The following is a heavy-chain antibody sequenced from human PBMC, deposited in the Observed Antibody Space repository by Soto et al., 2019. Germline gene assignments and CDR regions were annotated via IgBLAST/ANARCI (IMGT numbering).Heavy chain of an antibody. CDR3: ARDRDTSGWYRSNY. CDR1: GYTFSNYG. V-gene: IGHV1-18*01. CDR2: ISGYNGKT. Sequence: QVQLVQSGGEVKQPGASVKVSCKTSGYTFSNYGISWVRQAPGQGLEWVGWISGYNGKTKHAQNVQGRVTLTTDTSTSTAYMELRSLTSDDTAVYYCARDRDTSGWYRSNYWGQGTLVSVSS. J-gene: IGHJ4*02. D-gene: IGHD6-19*01.